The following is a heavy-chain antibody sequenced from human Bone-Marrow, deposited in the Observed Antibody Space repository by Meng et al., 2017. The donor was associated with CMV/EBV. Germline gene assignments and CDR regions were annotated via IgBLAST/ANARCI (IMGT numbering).Heavy chain of an antibody. J-gene: IGHJ5*02. Sequence: KVSCTASVDTSSSYTISWVRQAPGQGLEWMGRIIPILAIANYAKKFQGRVIITADKSTSTAYMEMSSLRSEDTAIYFCARVGGIRDLWGQGTLVTVSS. CDR2: IIPILAIA. CDR1: VDTSSSYT. CDR3: ARVGGIRDL. V-gene: IGHV1-69*02. D-gene: IGHD3-16*01.